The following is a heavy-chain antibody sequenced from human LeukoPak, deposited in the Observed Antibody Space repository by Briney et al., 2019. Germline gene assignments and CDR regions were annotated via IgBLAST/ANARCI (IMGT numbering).Heavy chain of an antibody. J-gene: IGHJ3*02. CDR3: ARAPWLRGFDI. V-gene: IGHV3-7*01. CDR2: IAQDGSET. CDR1: GFTFTSYW. Sequence: GGSLRLSCAASGFTFTSYWMSWVRQAPGKGLEWVANIAQDGSETYYVDSVKGRFTISRDNAKNSLYLQMNSLRAEDTAVYYCARAPWLRGFDIWGQGTMVTVSS. D-gene: IGHD5-12*01.